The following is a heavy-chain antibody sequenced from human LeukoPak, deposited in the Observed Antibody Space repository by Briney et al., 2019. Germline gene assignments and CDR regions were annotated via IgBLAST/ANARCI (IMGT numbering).Heavy chain of an antibody. CDR1: GFTFSSYG. J-gene: IGHJ4*02. CDR3: ARDYPQTYGGFDY. D-gene: IGHD4-17*01. Sequence: PGRSLRLSCAASGFTFSSYGMHWVRQAPGKGLEWVAVIWYDGSNKYYADSVKGRFTISRDNSKNTLYLQMNSLRAEDTAVYYCARDYPQTYGGFDYWGQGTLVTVSS. CDR2: IWYDGSNK. V-gene: IGHV3-33*01.